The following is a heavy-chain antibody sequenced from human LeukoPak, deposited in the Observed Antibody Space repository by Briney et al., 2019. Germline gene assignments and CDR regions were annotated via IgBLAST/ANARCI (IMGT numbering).Heavy chain of an antibody. J-gene: IGHJ4*02. Sequence: ASVKVSCKASGYTFTGYYMHWVRQAPGQGLEWMGWINPNGGGTNYAQKFQGRVTMTRDTSISTAYMELSRLRSDDTAVYYCARSPHTMIVGLQVYWGQGTLVTVSS. CDR3: ARSPHTMIVGLQVY. CDR1: GYTFTGYY. V-gene: IGHV1-2*02. CDR2: INPNGGGT. D-gene: IGHD3-22*01.